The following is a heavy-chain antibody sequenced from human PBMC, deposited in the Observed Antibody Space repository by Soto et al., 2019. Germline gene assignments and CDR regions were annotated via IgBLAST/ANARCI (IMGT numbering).Heavy chain of an antibody. CDR2: IYWDDDK. D-gene: IGHD1-7*01. V-gene: IGHV2-5*02. CDR1: GFSLSTSGVG. Sequence: QITLKESGPTLVKPTQTLTLTCTFSGFSLSTSGVGVGWIRQPPGKALEWLALIYWDDDKYYSPSLKSRLTISKENSKNPVVLTMTKMDPVETATYYGAHRNYGPVDYWGQGTLVTVSS. J-gene: IGHJ4*02. CDR3: AHRNYGPVDY.